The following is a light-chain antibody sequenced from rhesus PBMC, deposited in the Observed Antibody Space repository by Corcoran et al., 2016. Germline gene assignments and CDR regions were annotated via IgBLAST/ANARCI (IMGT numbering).Light chain of an antibody. CDR1: QSVSSY. CDR3: QQYNNWKT. CDR2: GTS. Sequence: EIVMTQSPATLSLSPGERATLSCRASQSVSSYVAWYQQKPEQPPRLLIYGTSSRATGIPDRFSGSGFGTDFTLNISSLEPEDVGFYYCQQYNNWKTFGQGTKVEIK. V-gene: IGKV3S9*01. J-gene: IGKJ1*01.